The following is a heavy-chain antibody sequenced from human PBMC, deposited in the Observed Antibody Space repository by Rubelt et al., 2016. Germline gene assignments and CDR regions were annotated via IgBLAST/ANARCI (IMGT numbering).Heavy chain of an antibody. CDR3: ARGGAAAADDNDAFDI. CDR1: GGTFSSYA. CDR2: IIPIFGTA. V-gene: IGHV1-69*01. D-gene: IGHD6-13*01. Sequence: QVQLVQSGAEVKKPGSSVKVSCKASGGTFSSYAISWVRQAPGQGLEWMGGIIPIFGTANYAQKFQGRGTSTADESTSTAYMELSSLRSEDTAVYYCARGGAAAADDNDAFDIWGQGTMVTVSS. J-gene: IGHJ3*02.